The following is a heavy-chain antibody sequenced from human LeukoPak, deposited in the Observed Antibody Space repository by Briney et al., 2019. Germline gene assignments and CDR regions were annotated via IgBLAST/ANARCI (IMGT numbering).Heavy chain of an antibody. J-gene: IGHJ4*02. D-gene: IGHD3-10*01. Sequence: PGGSLRLSCAASGFTFSSYAMSWVRQAPGKGLEWVSVISGSGGSTYYADSVKGRFTISRDNSKNTLYLQMNSLRAEDTAVYYCAKGHSVLLWFGELQDPFDYWGQGTLVTVSS. CDR2: ISGSGGST. CDR1: GFTFSSYA. CDR3: AKGHSVLLWFGELQDPFDY. V-gene: IGHV3-23*01.